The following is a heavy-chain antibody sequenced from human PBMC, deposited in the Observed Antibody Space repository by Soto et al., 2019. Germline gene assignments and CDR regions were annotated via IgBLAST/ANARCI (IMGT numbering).Heavy chain of an antibody. V-gene: IGHV3-7*03. CDR2: IKQDGSEK. CDR1: GFTFSSYW. Sequence: GGSLRLSCAASGFTFSSYWMSWVRQAPGKGLEWVANIKQDGSEKYYVDSVKGRFTISRDNAKNSLYLQMNSLRAEDTAVYYCARESEDLTPNFDYWGQGTLVTVS. CDR3: ARESEDLTPNFDY. J-gene: IGHJ4*02.